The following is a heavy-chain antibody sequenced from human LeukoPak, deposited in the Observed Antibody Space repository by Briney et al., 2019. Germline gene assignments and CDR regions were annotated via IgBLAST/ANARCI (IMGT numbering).Heavy chain of an antibody. CDR2: INHSGST. J-gene: IGHJ5*02. CDR1: GGSFSGYY. Sequence: SETLSLTCAVFGGSFSGYYWSWIRQPPGKGLEWIGEINHSGSTNYNPSLKSRVTISVDTSKNQFSLKLSSVTAADTAVYYCARGRLAAWFDPWGQGTLVTVSS. V-gene: IGHV4-34*01. CDR3: ARGRLAAWFDP. D-gene: IGHD6-6*01.